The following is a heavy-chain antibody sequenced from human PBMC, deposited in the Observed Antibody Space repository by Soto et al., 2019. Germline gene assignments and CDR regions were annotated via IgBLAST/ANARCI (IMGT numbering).Heavy chain of an antibody. V-gene: IGHV3-64D*06. CDR2: VSTSGRST. Sequence: GGSLRLSCSASGIIFSESTIYLVRQVPGKGLEAISAVSTSGRSTYYADSVKDRFTISRDNSKNTLFLQMGSLRPEDTAIYYCVKQAHGLDGVAFDYWGQGTQVTVSS. CDR3: VKQAHGLDGVAFDY. CDR1: GIIFSEST. D-gene: IGHD2-15*01. J-gene: IGHJ4*02.